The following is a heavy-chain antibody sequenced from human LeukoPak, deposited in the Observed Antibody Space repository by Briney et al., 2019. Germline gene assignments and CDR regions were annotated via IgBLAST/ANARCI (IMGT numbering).Heavy chain of an antibody. D-gene: IGHD3-22*01. CDR1: GGSFSGYY. J-gene: IGHJ4*02. Sequence: SETLSLTCAVYGGSFSGYYWSWIRQPPGKGLEWIGEINHSGCTNYNPSLKSRVTISVDTSKKQFSLELSSVTAADTAVYYCVTYYFDSSGPKKSYWGQGTLVTVSS. CDR3: VTYYFDSSGPKKSY. CDR2: INHSGCT. V-gene: IGHV4-34*01.